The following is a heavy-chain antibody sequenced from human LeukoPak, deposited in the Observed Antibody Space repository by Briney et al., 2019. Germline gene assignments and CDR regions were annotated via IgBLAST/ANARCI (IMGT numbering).Heavy chain of an antibody. CDR1: GFTFGDYA. V-gene: IGHV3-49*04. CDR3: TRDIYGSYGYYYYGMGV. CDR2: IRSKAYGGTT. J-gene: IGHJ6*02. D-gene: IGHD1-26*01. Sequence: GGSLRLSCTASGFTFGDYAMSWVRQAPGKGLEWVGFIRSKAYGGTTEYAASVKGRFTISRDDSKSIAYLQMKSLKTEDTAVYYCTRDIYGSYGYYYYGMGVWGQGTTVTVSS.